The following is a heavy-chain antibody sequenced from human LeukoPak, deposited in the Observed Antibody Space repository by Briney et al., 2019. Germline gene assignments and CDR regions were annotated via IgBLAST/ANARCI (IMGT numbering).Heavy chain of an antibody. V-gene: IGHV1-2*02. CDR3: ARDGIFGVYPRVYGMDV. J-gene: IGHJ6*02. CDR2: MNANNGGT. Sequence: ASVKVSCKASGYTFTGYYMHWVRQAPGQGLEWVGWMNANNGGTVYAQKLQGRVTMTRDTSTSTLYMELNSLKSEDTAVYYCARDGIFGVYPRVYGMDVWGQGTTVTVSS. D-gene: IGHD3-3*01. CDR1: GYTFTGYY.